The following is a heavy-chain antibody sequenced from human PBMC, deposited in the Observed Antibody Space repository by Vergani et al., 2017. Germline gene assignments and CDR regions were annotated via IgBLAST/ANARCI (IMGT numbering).Heavy chain of an antibody. D-gene: IGHD2-8*01. J-gene: IGHJ4*02. CDR1: GFTFINAW. CDR3: TTRGGDIVLMVYAEYFDY. Sequence: EVQLVESGGGLVQPGGSLRLSCAASGFTFINAWMSWVRQAPGKGLEWVGRIKSKTDGGTTDYAAPVKGRFTISRDDSKNTLYLQMNSLKTEDTAVYYCTTRGGDIVLMVYAEYFDYWGQGTLVTVSS. CDR2: IKSKTDGGTT. V-gene: IGHV3-15*01.